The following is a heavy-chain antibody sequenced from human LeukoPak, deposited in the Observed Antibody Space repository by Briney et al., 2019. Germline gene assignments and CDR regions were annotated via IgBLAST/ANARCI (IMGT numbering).Heavy chain of an antibody. V-gene: IGHV4-39*01. CDR1: GGSISSSSYY. J-gene: IGHJ4*02. CDR2: TYYSGST. Sequence: NPSETLSLTCTVSGGSISSSSYYWGWIRQPPGKGLEWIGSTYYSGSTYYNPSLKSRVTISVDTSKNQFSLKLSSVTAADTAVYYCARHSWDGYLGGSQAYIDYWGQGTLVTVSS. CDR3: ARHSWDGYLGGSQAYIDY. D-gene: IGHD5-24*01.